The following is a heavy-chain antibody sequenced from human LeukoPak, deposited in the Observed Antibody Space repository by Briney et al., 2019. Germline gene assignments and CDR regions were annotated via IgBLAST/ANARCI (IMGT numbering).Heavy chain of an antibody. CDR1: GGSISTYY. CDR3: ARGARAGYNLEPFDY. Sequence: SETLSLTCTVSGGSISTYYWSWIRQPPGKGLEWIGYIYYSGSTKYNPSLKSRVTISVDTSKNQFSLKLSSVTAADTAVYYCARGARAGYNLEPFDYWGQGTLVTVS. D-gene: IGHD5-24*01. V-gene: IGHV4-59*08. J-gene: IGHJ4*02. CDR2: IYYSGST.